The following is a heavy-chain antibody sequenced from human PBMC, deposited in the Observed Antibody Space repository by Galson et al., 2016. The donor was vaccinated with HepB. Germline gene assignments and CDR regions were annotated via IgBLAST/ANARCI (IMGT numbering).Heavy chain of an antibody. CDR2: IRNDGVNT. D-gene: IGHD3-10*01. J-gene: IGHJ4*02. V-gene: IGHV3-23*01. CDR1: GFTFRDYG. Sequence: SLRLSCAASGFTFRDYGMSWVRQAPGKGLEWVASIRNDGVNTHYGDSVKGRFTISRNNSKNTLLLQMNSLRADDTAVYYCTRELKPSAIDYWGQGTLVTVSS. CDR3: TRELKPSAIDY.